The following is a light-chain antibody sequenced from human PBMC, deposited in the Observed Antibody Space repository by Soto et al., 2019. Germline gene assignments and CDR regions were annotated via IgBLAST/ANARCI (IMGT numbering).Light chain of an antibody. V-gene: IGKV1-5*03. CDR2: KAS. J-gene: IGKJ1*01. Sequence: DIPMTQSPSTLSASVGDRVTITCRASQSISSWLAWYQQKPGKAPKLLIYKASSLESGVPSRCSGSGSGTEFTLTISSLQPDDFATYYCQQYNSYSRTFGQGTKVEIK. CDR1: QSISSW. CDR3: QQYNSYSRT.